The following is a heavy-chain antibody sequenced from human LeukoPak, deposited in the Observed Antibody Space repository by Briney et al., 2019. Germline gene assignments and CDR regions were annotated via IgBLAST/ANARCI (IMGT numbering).Heavy chain of an antibody. J-gene: IGHJ4*02. CDR3: ARDQGIAARRYGTPDDY. V-gene: IGHV3-21*01. CDR2: ISSSSSYI. CDR1: GFTFRSYS. Sequence: GGSLRLSCAASGFTFRSYSMNWVRQAPGKGLEWISSISSSSSYIYYADSVKGRFTISRDNAKNSLYLQMNSLRAEDTAVYYCARDQGIAARRYGTPDDYWGQGTLVTVSS. D-gene: IGHD6-6*01.